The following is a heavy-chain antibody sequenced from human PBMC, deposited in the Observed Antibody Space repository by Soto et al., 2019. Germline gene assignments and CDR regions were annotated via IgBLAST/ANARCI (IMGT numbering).Heavy chain of an antibody. V-gene: IGHV1-46*01. J-gene: IGHJ5*02. Sequence: QVQLVQSGAEVEMPGASVKVSCKESGYTFPAYRMIWVRQAPGQGLEWMGIINPSGARTNYAQTFQGRVTLTIDSFTSTVYMELSSLRSEDTAVYYCARPAGRLANWFDPWRQGTLVTVAS. CDR2: INPSGART. D-gene: IGHD6-6*01. CDR3: ARPAGRLANWFDP. CDR1: GYTFPAYR.